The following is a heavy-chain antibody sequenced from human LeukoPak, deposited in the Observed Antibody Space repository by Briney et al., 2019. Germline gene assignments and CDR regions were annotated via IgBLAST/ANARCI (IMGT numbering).Heavy chain of an antibody. CDR3: ANYKRGPTYYFES. J-gene: IGHJ4*02. CDR1: GFTFSSYA. D-gene: IGHD3-10*01. V-gene: IGHV3-23*01. Sequence: GGSLRLSCAASGFTFSSYAMSWVRQAPGKGLEWVSVIATSGETFYAESLRDRFNISRDNSKNTVFLQMSSLRAEDTATYYCANYKRGPTYYFESWGQGTLVTVSS. CDR2: IATSGET.